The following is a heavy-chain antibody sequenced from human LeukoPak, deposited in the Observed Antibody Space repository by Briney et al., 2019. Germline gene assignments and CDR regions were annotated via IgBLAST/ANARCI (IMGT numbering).Heavy chain of an antibody. CDR1: GYTFTSYY. CDR2: INPSGGST. J-gene: IGHJ6*03. V-gene: IGHV1-46*01. Sequence: ASVKVSCKASGYTFTSYYVHWVRQAPGQGLEWMGIINPSGGSTSYAQKFQGRVTMTRDMSTSTVYMELSSLRSEDTAVYYCARDTYYYYMDVWGKGTTVTVSS. CDR3: ARDTYYYYMDV.